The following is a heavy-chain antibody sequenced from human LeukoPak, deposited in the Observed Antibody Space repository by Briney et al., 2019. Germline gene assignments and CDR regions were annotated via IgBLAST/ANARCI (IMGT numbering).Heavy chain of an antibody. Sequence: GGSLRLSCAASGFTFNTYAMNWVRQAPGKGLEWVSVIIGNGGDIHYAGSVRGRFTISRDNTKNTLYLQMNSLRVEDTAVYYCAKDRIPDGRYSIDFWGPGTLVTVSS. CDR3: AKDRIPDGRYSIDF. V-gene: IGHV3-23*01. J-gene: IGHJ4*02. CDR1: GFTFNTYA. CDR2: IIGNGGDI. D-gene: IGHD5-24*01.